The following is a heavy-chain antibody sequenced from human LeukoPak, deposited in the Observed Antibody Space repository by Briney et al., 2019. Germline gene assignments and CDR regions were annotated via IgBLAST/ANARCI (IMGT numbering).Heavy chain of an antibody. Sequence: GGSLRLSCAASGFTFSSFNMHWVRQAPGKGLVWVSRLKSDGSTAMYADSVQGRFTISRDNARNTVHLLMSSLTVEDTGVYYCARGIYGDPVTFDSWGQGALVTVSS. CDR3: ARGIYGDPVTFDS. V-gene: IGHV3-74*03. D-gene: IGHD4-17*01. CDR1: GFTFSSFN. J-gene: IGHJ4*02. CDR2: LKSDGSTA.